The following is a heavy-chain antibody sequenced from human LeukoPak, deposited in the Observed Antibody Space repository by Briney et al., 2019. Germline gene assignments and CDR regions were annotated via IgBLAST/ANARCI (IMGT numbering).Heavy chain of an antibody. CDR2: FEPEDGET. J-gene: IGHJ4*02. CDR3: ATDRRYYYDSSGYAFDY. V-gene: IGHV1-24*01. Sequence: EASVKVSCKVSGYTLTELSMHWVRQAPGKGLEWMGGFEPEDGETIYAQKFQGRVTMTEDTSTDTAYMELSSLRSEDTAVYYCATDRRYYYDSSGYAFDYWGQGTLVTVSS. CDR1: GYTLTELS. D-gene: IGHD3-22*01.